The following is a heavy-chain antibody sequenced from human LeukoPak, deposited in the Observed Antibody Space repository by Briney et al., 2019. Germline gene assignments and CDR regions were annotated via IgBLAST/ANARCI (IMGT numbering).Heavy chain of an antibody. CDR3: ARLGSMAHFDY. J-gene: IGHJ4*02. Sequence: PSETLSLTCTVSGGSIGSSSYYWGWIRQPPGKGLEWIGSIYYSGNTYYNPSLKSRVTISVDTSKNQFSLKLSSVTAADTAMYYCARLGSMAHFDYWGQGTLVTVSS. D-gene: IGHD1-26*01. CDR1: GGSIGSSSYY. CDR2: IYYSGNT. V-gene: IGHV4-39*01.